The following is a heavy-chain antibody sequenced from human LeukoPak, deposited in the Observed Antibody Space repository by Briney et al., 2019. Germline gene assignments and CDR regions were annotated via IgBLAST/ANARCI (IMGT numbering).Heavy chain of an antibody. D-gene: IGHD6-6*01. CDR1: GYSISSTYY. V-gene: IGHV4-38-2*02. CDR3: ARDRSVGVLPAPPFDF. J-gene: IGHJ4*02. Sequence: TSETLSLTCTVSGYSISSTYYWGWIRQPPGKELEWVGSVFHSGNTYYNPSLKSRLTISADTSKNQFSLTLTSVTAADTAVYYCARDRSVGVLPAPPFDFWGQGTLVTVSS. CDR2: VFHSGNT.